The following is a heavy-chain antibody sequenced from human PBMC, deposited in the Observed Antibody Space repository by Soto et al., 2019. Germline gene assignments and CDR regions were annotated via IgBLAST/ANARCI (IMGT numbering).Heavy chain of an antibody. CDR3: ARHEATYYNFYGMDV. CDR2: IIPIFGTA. V-gene: IGHV1-69*06. CDR1: GGTFSSYA. J-gene: IGHJ6*02. Sequence: ASVKVSCKASGGTFSSYAIRWVRQAPGQGLEWMGGIIPIFGTANYAQKFQGQVTISADRSITTAYLQWSSLKASDTAMYYCARHEATYYNFYGMDVWGQGTTVTVSS.